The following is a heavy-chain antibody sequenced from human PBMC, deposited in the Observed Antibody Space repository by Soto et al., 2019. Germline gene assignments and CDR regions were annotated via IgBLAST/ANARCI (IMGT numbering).Heavy chain of an antibody. D-gene: IGHD6-13*01. CDR1: GFTFSSYG. CDR2: IWYDGSNK. Sequence: PGGSLRLSCAASGFTFSSYGMHWVRQAPGKGLEWVAVIWYDGSNKYYADSVKGRFTISRDNSKNTLYLQMNSLRAEDTAVYYCARVGIAAAGIPANGGMDVWGQGTTVTVSS. CDR3: ARVGIAAAGIPANGGMDV. V-gene: IGHV3-33*01. J-gene: IGHJ6*02.